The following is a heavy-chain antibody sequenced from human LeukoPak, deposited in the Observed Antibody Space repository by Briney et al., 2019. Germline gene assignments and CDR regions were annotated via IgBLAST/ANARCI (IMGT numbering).Heavy chain of an antibody. D-gene: IGHD3-16*01. Sequence: GGSLRLSCAASGFTFSSYSMNWVRQAPGKGLEWVSSISSSSYIYYADSVKGRFTISRDNSKNTLYLQMNSLRAEDTAVYYCAKADYDYVWGTHVDYWGQGTLVTVSS. CDR1: GFTFSSYS. J-gene: IGHJ4*02. CDR3: AKADYDYVWGTHVDY. CDR2: ISSSSYI. V-gene: IGHV3-21*01.